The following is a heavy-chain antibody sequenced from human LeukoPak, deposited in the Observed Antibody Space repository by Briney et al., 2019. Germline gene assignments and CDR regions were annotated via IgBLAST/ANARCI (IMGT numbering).Heavy chain of an antibody. V-gene: IGHV4-39*01. CDR3: ARQGYYYDSSGYYWSY. Sequence: SETLSLTCTVSGGSISSSSYYWGSIRQPLGKGLEWIGSIYYSGSTYYNPSLKSRVTISVDTSKNQFSLKLSSVTAADTAVYYCARQGYYYDSSGYYWSYWGQGTLVTVSS. J-gene: IGHJ4*02. CDR2: IYYSGST. CDR1: GGSISSSSYY. D-gene: IGHD3-22*01.